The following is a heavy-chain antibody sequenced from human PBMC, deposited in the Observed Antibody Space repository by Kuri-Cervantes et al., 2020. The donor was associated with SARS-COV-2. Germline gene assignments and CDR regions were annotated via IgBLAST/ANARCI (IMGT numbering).Heavy chain of an antibody. Sequence: SETLSLTCTVSGASISNGSYYWSWIRQPAGKGLEWIGRFYTTERINYNPSLKSRVTISVDTSKNQFSLRLTSVTAADTAVYYCARHRWFDPWGQGTLVTVSS. D-gene: IGHD1-14*01. CDR2: FYTTERI. V-gene: IGHV4-61*02. CDR1: GASISNGSYY. CDR3: ARHRWFDP. J-gene: IGHJ5*02.